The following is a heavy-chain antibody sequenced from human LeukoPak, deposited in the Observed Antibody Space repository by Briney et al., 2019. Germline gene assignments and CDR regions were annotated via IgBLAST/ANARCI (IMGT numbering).Heavy chain of an antibody. V-gene: IGHV3-15*01. CDR1: GFTFGNAW. J-gene: IGHJ4*02. Sequence: KPGGSLRLSCAASGFTFGNAWMSWVRQAPGKGLEWVGRIKSKTDGGTTDYAAPVKGRFTISRDDSKNTLYLQMNSLKTEDTAVYYCTTDHFSGWYDYYFDYWGQGTLVTVSS. D-gene: IGHD6-19*01. CDR3: TTDHFSGWYDYYFDY. CDR2: IKSKTDGGTT.